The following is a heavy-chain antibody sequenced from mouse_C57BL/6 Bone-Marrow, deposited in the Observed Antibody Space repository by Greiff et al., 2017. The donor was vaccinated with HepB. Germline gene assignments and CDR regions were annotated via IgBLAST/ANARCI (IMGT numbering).Heavy chain of an antibody. CDR1: GYTFTGYW. J-gene: IGHJ3*01. V-gene: IGHV1-9*01. CDR3: ASITTVVATRGFAY. CDR2: ILPGSGST. D-gene: IGHD1-1*01. Sequence: VQLKESGAELMKPGASVKLSCKATGYTFTGYWIEWVKQRPGHGLEWIGEILPGSGSTNYNEKFKGKATFTADTSSNTAYMQLSSLTTEDSAIYYCASITTVVATRGFAYWGQGTLVTVSA.